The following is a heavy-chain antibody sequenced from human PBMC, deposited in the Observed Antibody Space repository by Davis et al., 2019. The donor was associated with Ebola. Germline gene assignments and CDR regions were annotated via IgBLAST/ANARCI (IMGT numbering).Heavy chain of an antibody. Sequence: GGSLRLSCATSGFTFSDFWMTWVRQAPGKGLECLANISPDASEKYYVDSVKGRFFVSRDNVKSSLYPQMNNLRPEDTAIYYCARDINWDAYWGQGTLVAVSS. V-gene: IGHV3-7*01. CDR3: ARDINWDAY. CDR1: GFTFSDFW. CDR2: ISPDASEK. J-gene: IGHJ4*02. D-gene: IGHD1-26*01.